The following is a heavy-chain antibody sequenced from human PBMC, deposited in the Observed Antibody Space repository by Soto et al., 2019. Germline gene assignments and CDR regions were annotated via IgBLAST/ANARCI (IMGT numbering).Heavy chain of an antibody. J-gene: IGHJ5*02. D-gene: IGHD5-12*01. CDR2: INAGNGNT. CDR1: GYTFTSYA. CDR3: ARDPYSGYDPINNWFDP. Sequence: ASVKVSCKASGYTFTSYAMHWVRQAPGQRLEWMGWINAGNGNTKYSQKFQGRVTITRDTSASTAYMELSSLRSEDTAVYYCARDPYSGYDPINNWFDPWGQGTLVTVS. V-gene: IGHV1-3*01.